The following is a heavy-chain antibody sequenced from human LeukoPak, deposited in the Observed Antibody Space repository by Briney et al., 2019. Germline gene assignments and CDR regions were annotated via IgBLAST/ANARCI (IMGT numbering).Heavy chain of an antibody. CDR3: ARDYDYGDYGGTGYFQH. D-gene: IGHD4-17*01. Sequence: SETLSLTCAVYGGSFSGYYWSWIRQPPGKGLEWIGEINHSGSTNYNPSLKSRVTISVDTSKNQFSLKLSSVTAADTAVYYCARDYDYGDYGGTGYFQHWGQGTLVTVSS. V-gene: IGHV4-34*01. J-gene: IGHJ1*01. CDR1: GGSFSGYY. CDR2: INHSGST.